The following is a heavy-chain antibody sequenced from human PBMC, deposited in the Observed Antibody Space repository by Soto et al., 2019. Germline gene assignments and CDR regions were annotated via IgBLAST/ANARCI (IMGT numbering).Heavy chain of an antibody. V-gene: IGHV3-49*03. Sequence: GGSLRLSCTAAGFTFGDYAMSWFRQAPGKGLEWVGFIRSKAYGGTTEYAASVKGRFTISRDDSKSIAYLQMNSLKTEDTAVYYCTRDSTVRGVIIPFDYWGQGTLVTVSS. D-gene: IGHD3-10*01. CDR3: TRDSTVRGVIIPFDY. J-gene: IGHJ4*02. CDR2: IRSKAYGGTT. CDR1: GFTFGDYA.